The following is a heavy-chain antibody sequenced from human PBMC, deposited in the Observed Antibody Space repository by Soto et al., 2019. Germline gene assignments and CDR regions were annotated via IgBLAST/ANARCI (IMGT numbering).Heavy chain of an antibody. CDR1: GDTFKNCV. J-gene: IGHJ6*02. Sequence: QVQVVQSGVEVRRPGSSVKVSCKAPGDTFKNCVIIWVRQAPGQGLEWMGGIIPLFGTTDFAQRFQGSLTITTDESTTTAYMELSRLRSEATATYYCAAELGFGKLSVVWGQGTTVIVSS. CDR2: IIPLFGTT. V-gene: IGHV1-69*01. D-gene: IGHD3-10*01. CDR3: AAELGFGKLSVV.